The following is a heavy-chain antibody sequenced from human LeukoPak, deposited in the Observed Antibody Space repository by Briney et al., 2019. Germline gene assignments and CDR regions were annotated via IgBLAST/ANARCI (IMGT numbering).Heavy chain of an antibody. CDR1: GFTFSSYG. CDR3: ARDHDYGNGNFDF. J-gene: IGHJ4*02. Sequence: GGSLRLSCAASGFTFSSYGMHWVRQAPGKGLEWVAVISYDGSNKYYADSVKGRFTISRDNSKNTLYLQMNSLRAEDTAVYYCARDHDYGNGNFDFWGQGTLVTVSS. CDR2: ISYDGSNK. V-gene: IGHV3-30*03. D-gene: IGHD4/OR15-4a*01.